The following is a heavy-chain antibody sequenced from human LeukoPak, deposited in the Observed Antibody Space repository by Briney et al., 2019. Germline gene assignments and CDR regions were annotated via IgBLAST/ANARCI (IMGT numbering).Heavy chain of an antibody. CDR2: ITYDGSNK. D-gene: IGHD4-17*01. V-gene: IGHV3-30*03. Sequence: GRSLRLSCAASGFTFSSYGMHWVRQAPGKGLEWVAVITYDGSNKYYADSVKGRFTISRDNAKNSLYLQMNSLRAEDTAVYYCARVRDYYNYNWFDPWGQGTLVTVSS. J-gene: IGHJ5*02. CDR3: ARVRDYYNYNWFDP. CDR1: GFTFSSYG.